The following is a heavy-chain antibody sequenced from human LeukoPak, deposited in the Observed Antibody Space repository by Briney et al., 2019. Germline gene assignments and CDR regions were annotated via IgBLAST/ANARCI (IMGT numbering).Heavy chain of an antibody. J-gene: IGHJ4*02. CDR2: IRSKAYGGTT. Sequence: PGGSLRLSCTASGFTFGDYVMSWFRQAPGKGLEWVGFIRSKAYGGTTEYAASVKGRFTISRDDSKSIAYLQMNSLKTEDTAVYYCTRAAREDSSAWYYYFDYWGQGTLVTVSS. D-gene: IGHD6-19*01. CDR3: TRAAREDSSAWYYYFDY. V-gene: IGHV3-49*03. CDR1: GFTFGDYV.